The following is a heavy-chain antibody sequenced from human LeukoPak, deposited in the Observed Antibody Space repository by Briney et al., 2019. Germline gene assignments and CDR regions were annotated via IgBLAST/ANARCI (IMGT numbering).Heavy chain of an antibody. D-gene: IGHD4-17*01. CDR1: GFTFSSYT. Sequence: PGGSLRLSCAGSGFTFSSYTMNWVRQAPGKGLEWVSSISSSATYIYYADSMRGRFTISRDDAKNSLFLHMNSLRAEDTAVYYCATWDDYGDYVAFEYWGQETLVTVSS. CDR2: ISSSATYI. V-gene: IGHV3-21*01. J-gene: IGHJ4*02. CDR3: ATWDDYGDYVAFEY.